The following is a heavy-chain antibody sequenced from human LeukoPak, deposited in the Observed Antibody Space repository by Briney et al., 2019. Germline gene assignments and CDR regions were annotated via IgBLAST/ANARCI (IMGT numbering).Heavy chain of an antibody. J-gene: IGHJ6*03. D-gene: IGHD3-10*01. CDR1: GFTFDDYG. CDR3: ARDFLLWFGETLTGNYMDV. CDR2: INWYGGST. Sequence: LTGGPLRLSCAASGFTFDDYGMSWVRQALGKGLEWVSGINWYGGSTGYADSVKGRFTISRDNAKNSLYLQMNSLRAEDTALYYCARDFLLWFGETLTGNYMDVWGKGTTVTVSS. V-gene: IGHV3-20*04.